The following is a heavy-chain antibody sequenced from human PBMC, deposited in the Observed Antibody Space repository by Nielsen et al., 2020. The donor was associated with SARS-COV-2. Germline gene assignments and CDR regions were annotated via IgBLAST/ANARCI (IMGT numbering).Heavy chain of an antibody. J-gene: IGHJ6*03. V-gene: IGHV4-34*01. Sequence: SETLSLTCAVYGGSFSGYYWSWIRQPPGKGLEWIGEINHSGSTNYNPSLKSRVTISVDTSKNQFSLKLSSVTAADTAVYYCARGYGDHGRYCMDVWGKGTTVTVSS. CDR2: INHSGST. D-gene: IGHD4-17*01. CDR1: GGSFSGYY. CDR3: ARGYGDHGRYCMDV.